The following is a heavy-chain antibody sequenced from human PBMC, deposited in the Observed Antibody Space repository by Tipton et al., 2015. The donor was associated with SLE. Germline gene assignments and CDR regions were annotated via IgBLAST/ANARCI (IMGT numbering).Heavy chain of an antibody. D-gene: IGHD6-13*01. CDR1: GGSFSGYY. J-gene: IGHJ4*02. V-gene: IGHV4-34*01. Sequence: LRLSCAVYGGSFSGYYWSWIRQPPGKGLEWIGEINHSGSTNYNPSLKSRVTISVDTSKNQFSLKLSSVTAADTAVYYCARPSIAAAGFDYWGQGTLVTVSS. CDR2: INHSGST. CDR3: ARPSIAAAGFDY.